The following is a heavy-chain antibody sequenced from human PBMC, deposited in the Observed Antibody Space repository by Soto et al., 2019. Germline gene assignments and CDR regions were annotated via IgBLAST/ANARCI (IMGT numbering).Heavy chain of an antibody. V-gene: IGHV1-18*01. J-gene: IGHJ4*02. CDR2: IIAYNGNK. Sequence: ASVKMSCKASGYTFTSYGISRVRHAPGQGHEWIGWIIAYNGNKNYAQKLQGRVTMTTVISTSTAYMELRSLRSDDTAVYYRARWSRSVGPAATTNLVYWGQGTLLTVSS. D-gene: IGHD2-2*01. CDR1: GYTFTSYG. CDR3: ARWSRSVGPAATTNLVY.